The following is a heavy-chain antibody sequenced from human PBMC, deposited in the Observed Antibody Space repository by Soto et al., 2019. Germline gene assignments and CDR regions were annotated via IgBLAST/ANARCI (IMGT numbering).Heavy chain of an antibody. D-gene: IGHD5-12*01. V-gene: IGHV5-10-1*01. CDR1: GFYFTNYW. Sequence: PGESLKISCKGFGFYFTNYWISWVRQMPGKGLEWMGRIDPSDSYTYYSPSFQGHVTISADKSIDTAYLHWSSLRASDNAIVYCARHRAPYRHDLWGQGTQVTVSS. J-gene: IGHJ5*02. CDR3: ARHRAPYRHDL. CDR2: IDPSDSYT.